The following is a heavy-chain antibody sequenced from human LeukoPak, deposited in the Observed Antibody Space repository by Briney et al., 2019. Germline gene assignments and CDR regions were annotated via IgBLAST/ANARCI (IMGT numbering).Heavy chain of an antibody. J-gene: IGHJ3*02. V-gene: IGHV4-31*03. D-gene: IGHD6-19*01. CDR3: ARDYSSGSTVAFDI. CDR2: IYYSGST. Sequence: SGTLSLTCTVSGGSISSGGYYWSWIRQHLGKGLEWIEYIYYSGSTYYKPSLKSRVTISVDTSKNQFSLKLSSVTAADTAVYYCARDYSSGSTVAFDIWGQGTMVTVSS. CDR1: GGSISSGGYY.